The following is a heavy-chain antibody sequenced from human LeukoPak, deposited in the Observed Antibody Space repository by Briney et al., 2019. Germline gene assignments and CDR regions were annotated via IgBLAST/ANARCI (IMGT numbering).Heavy chain of an antibody. CDR3: AGEVGPDYDYVWGSFRQYEGGGKLDY. V-gene: IGHV4-4*07. Sequence: PSETLSLTCTVSGGSISSYYWSWIRQPAGKGLEWIGRIYTSGSTNYNPSLKSRVTISVDKSKNQFSLKLSSVTAADTPVYYWAGEVGPDYDYVWGSFRQYEGGGKLDYWGQGTLVTVSS. CDR2: IYTSGST. D-gene: IGHD3-16*02. J-gene: IGHJ4*02. CDR1: GGSISSYY.